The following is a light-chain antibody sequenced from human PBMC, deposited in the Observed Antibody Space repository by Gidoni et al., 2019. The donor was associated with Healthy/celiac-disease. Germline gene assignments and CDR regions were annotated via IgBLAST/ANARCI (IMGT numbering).Light chain of an antibody. V-gene: IGLV2-8*01. CDR2: EVS. J-gene: IGLJ1*01. CDR3: SSYAGSTVEV. CDR1: SCDVGGYNY. Sequence: QSALTQPPSASGSPGQSVTISCTGTSCDVGGYNYVSWYQQHPGKAPKLMIYEVSKRPSGVPDRFSGSKSGNTATLTVSGLQAEDEADYYCSSYAGSTVEVFGTGTKVTVL.